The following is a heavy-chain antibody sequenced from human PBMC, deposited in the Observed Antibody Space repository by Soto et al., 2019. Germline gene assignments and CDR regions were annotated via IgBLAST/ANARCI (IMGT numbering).Heavy chain of an antibody. Sequence: QVQLQESGPGLVKPSGTLSLTCAVSGGSISSSNWWSWVRQPPGKGLEWIGEIYHSGSTNYNPSLKGRVTISVDKSKNQFSLKLSSVTAADTAVYYCARGAYSSGQTPAGYYFDYWGQGTLVTVSS. CDR2: IYHSGST. V-gene: IGHV4-4*02. CDR1: GGSISSSNW. D-gene: IGHD6-19*01. CDR3: ARGAYSSGQTPAGYYFDY. J-gene: IGHJ4*02.